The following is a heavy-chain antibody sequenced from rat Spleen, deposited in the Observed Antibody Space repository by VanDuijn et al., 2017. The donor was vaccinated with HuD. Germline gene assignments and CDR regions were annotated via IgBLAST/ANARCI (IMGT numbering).Heavy chain of an antibody. D-gene: IGHD1-1*01. J-gene: IGHJ3*01. Sequence: EVQLVETGGSLVQAGKSLKLTCATPRFSFSSAWLHWVRQSPEKQLEWVAQIKAKSNTNATYYAESVKGRFSISRDDSKSSVYLQMNSLKEEDTAIYYCIWDYRNWFPYWGQGTLVTVSS. V-gene: IGHV6-8*01. CDR1: RFSFSSAW. CDR3: IWDYRNWFPY. CDR2: IKAKSNTNAT.